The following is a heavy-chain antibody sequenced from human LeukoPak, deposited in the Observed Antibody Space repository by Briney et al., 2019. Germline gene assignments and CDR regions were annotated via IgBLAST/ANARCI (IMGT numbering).Heavy chain of an antibody. CDR3: ARGVREYDILTGYYSDWFDP. J-gene: IGHJ5*02. V-gene: IGHV4-34*01. CDR1: GGSFSGYY. D-gene: IGHD3-9*01. CDR2: INHSGST. Sequence: PSETLSLTCAVYGGSFSGYYWSWIRQPPGKRLEWIGEINHSGSTNYNPSLKSRVTISVDTSKNQFSLKLSSVTAADTAANYCARGVREYDILTGYYSDWFDPWGQGTLVTVSS.